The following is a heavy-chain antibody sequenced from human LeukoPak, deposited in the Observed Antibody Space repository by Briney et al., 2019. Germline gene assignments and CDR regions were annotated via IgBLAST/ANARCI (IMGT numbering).Heavy chain of an antibody. CDR3: ARLSGADWLNFDF. D-gene: IGHD3/OR15-3a*01. CDR1: RGSISPYY. CDR2: VYYSGST. Sequence: PSETLSLTCIVSRGSISPYYWSWLRQPPGRGLEWIGYVYYSGSTNYNPSLKSRVNISLVTSKNHFSLNLTSVTAADTAVYYCARLSGADWLNFDFWGQGILVTVSS. J-gene: IGHJ4*02. V-gene: IGHV4-59*12.